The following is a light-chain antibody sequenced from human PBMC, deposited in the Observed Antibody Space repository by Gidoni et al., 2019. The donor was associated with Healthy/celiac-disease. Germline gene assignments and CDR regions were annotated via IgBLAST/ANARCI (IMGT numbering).Light chain of an antibody. J-gene: IGKJ2*01. CDR2: GAS. V-gene: IGKV3-20*01. CDR1: QSVSRGY. CDR3: QQYGSSPLYT. Sequence: IVLTLSPCTLSLSPGERATLSCRASQSVSRGYLAWYQQKPGQAPRRITDGASSRAPGIPDRFSGSGSGTDCTLTSSRLEPEDFAVDYCQQYGSSPLYTFGQXTKLEIK.